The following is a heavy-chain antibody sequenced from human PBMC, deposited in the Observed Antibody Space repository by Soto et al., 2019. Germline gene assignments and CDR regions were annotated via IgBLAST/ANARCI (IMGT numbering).Heavy chain of an antibody. Sequence: SETLSLPCTVSNGSVSSGTYSWSWVRQPPGKGLEWIGYIYYSGTTYYTPSLKSRLTMSMDRANDHFSLNLTSVTAADTAVYFCTRGPSYHGNDVWGQGITVT. V-gene: IGHV4-30-2*01. J-gene: IGHJ6*02. CDR1: NGSVSSGTYS. CDR3: TRGPSYHGNDV. CDR2: IYYSGTT.